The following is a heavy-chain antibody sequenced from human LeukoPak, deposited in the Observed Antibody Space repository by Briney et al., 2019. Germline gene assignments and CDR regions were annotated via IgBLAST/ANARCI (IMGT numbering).Heavy chain of an antibody. Sequence: SETLSLTCTVSGGSISSGGYYWGWIRQHPGKGLEWIGYIYYSGSTYYNPSLKSRVTISVDTSKNQFSLKLSSVTAADTAVYYCAREQKSYGTATTKTHDAFDIWGQGTMVTVSS. V-gene: IGHV4-31*03. CDR1: GGSISSGGYY. J-gene: IGHJ3*02. CDR3: AREQKSYGTATTKTHDAFDI. CDR2: IYYSGST. D-gene: IGHD2-21*02.